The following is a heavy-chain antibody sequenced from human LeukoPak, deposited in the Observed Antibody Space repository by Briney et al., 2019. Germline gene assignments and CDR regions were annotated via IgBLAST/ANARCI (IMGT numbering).Heavy chain of an antibody. V-gene: IGHV4-31*03. CDR3: AREGGYSYGYPQKSNYGMDV. CDR1: GGSISSGGYY. D-gene: IGHD5-18*01. J-gene: IGHJ6*02. CDR2: IYYSGST. Sequence: SETLSLTCTVSGGSISSGGYYWSWIRQHPGEGLEWIGYIYYSGSTYYNPSLKSRVTISVDTSKNQFSLKLSSVTAADTAVYYCAREGGYSYGYPQKSNYGMDVWGQGTTVTVSS.